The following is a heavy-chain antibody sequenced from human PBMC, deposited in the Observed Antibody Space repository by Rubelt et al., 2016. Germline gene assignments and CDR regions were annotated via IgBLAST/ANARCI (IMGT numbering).Heavy chain of an antibody. CDR2: VSHSGGP. CDR1: GEPLSNYL. D-gene: IGHD6-19*01. J-gene: IGHJ4*02. Sequence: QVRLQQWGGGLLKASETLSLTCAVYGEPLSNYLWTWVRQSPGKGLEWIGEVSHSGGPNSIPSLEGRLTPSMDTSRNQVSMRLTTVVAADSATYYCVRGPDSLDISGFLHWGQGVPVTVSS. V-gene: IGHV4-34*02. CDR3: VRGPDSLDISGFLH.